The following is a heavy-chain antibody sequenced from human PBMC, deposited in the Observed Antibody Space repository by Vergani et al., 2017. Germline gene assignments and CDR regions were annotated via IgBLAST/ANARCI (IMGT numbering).Heavy chain of an antibody. J-gene: IGHJ6*02. CDR3: AKARDPNCKGGNCYSYYYGLDL. CDR2: ISGSGGNT. CDR1: GFTFSSSA. D-gene: IGHD2-21*01. Sequence: EVQLLESGGNLIQPGGSLRLSCGASGFTFSSSAMTWFRLAPGKGLQWVSAISGSGGNTFYTESVKGRFTISRDNSKDTLYLQMNSLRVEDTAIYYCAKARDPNCKGGNCYSYYYGLDLWGQGTTVTVSS. V-gene: IGHV3-23*01.